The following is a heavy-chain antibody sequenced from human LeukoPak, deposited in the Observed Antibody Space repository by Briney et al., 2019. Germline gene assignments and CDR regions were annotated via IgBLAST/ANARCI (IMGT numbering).Heavy chain of an antibody. CDR2: ISAYNGNT. Sequence: ASVKVSCKASGGTFSSYAISWVRQAPGQGLEWMGWISAYNGNTNYAQKLQGRVTMTTDTSTSTAYMELRSLRSDDTAVYYCARSDYVWGSSNWFDPWGQGTLVTVSS. D-gene: IGHD3-16*01. CDR1: GGTFSSYA. V-gene: IGHV1-18*01. J-gene: IGHJ5*02. CDR3: ARSDYVWGSSNWFDP.